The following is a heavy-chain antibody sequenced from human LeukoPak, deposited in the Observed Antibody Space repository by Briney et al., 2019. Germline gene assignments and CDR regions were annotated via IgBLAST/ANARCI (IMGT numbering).Heavy chain of an antibody. CDR3: ARAFDLYDFWSGYYDY. V-gene: IGHV1-2*02. CDR2: INPNSGGT. Sequence: ASVKVSGKASGYTFTGYYMHWVRQAPGQGLEWMGWINPNSGGTNYAQKFQGRVTMTRDTSISTAYMELSRLRSDDTAVYYCARAFDLYDFWSGYYDYWGQGTLVTVSS. CDR1: GYTFTGYY. J-gene: IGHJ4*02. D-gene: IGHD3-3*01.